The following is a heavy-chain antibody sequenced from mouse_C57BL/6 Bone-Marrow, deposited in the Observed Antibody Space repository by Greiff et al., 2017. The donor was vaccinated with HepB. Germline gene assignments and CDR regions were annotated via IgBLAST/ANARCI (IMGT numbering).Heavy chain of an antibody. Sequence: EVKLVESGEGLVKPGGSLKLSCAASGFTFSSYAMSWVRQTPEKRLEWVAYISSGGDYIYYADTVKGRFTISRDNAGNTLYLQMSSLKSEDTAMYYCTRDEEDYYGSSYWYFDVWGTGTTVTVSS. J-gene: IGHJ1*03. CDR1: GFTFSSYA. CDR2: ISSGGDYI. D-gene: IGHD1-1*01. CDR3: TRDEEDYYGSSYWYFDV. V-gene: IGHV5-9-1*02.